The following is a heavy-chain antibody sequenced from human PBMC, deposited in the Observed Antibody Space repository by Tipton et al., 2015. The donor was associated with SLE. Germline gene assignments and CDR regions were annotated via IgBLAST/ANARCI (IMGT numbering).Heavy chain of an antibody. CDR1: GGSISSYY. CDR3: ARVLYSSSFFDY. CDR2: IYYSGST. V-gene: IGHV4-59*01. D-gene: IGHD6-6*01. J-gene: IGHJ4*02. Sequence: LRLSCTVSGGSISSYYWSWIRQPPGKGLEWIGYIYYSGSTNYNPSLKSRVTTSVDTSKNQFSLKLSSVTAADTAVYYCARVLYSSSFFDYWGQGTLVTVSS.